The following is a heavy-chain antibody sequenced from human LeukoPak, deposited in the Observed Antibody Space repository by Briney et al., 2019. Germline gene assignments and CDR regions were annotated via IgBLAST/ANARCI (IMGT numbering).Heavy chain of an antibody. CDR1: GYTFTNYG. V-gene: IGHV1-18*01. Sequence: ASVNVSFKASGYTFTNYGISWVRQAPGQGLEWMGWISSYKGNTKYPQKFQGRVTITTDTTTSTAYMELRSMRTDDTAVDYCARNAGECSFDYWGQGTLVTVS. CDR3: ARNAGECSFDY. CDR2: ISSYKGNT. J-gene: IGHJ4*02. D-gene: IGHD3-10*01.